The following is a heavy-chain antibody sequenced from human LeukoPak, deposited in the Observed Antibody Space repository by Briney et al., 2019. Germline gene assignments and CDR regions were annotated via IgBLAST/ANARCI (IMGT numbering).Heavy chain of an antibody. CDR3: AKEGSSGWYLWGHLDY. Sequence: PGGSLRLSCAASGFTFSSYAMSWVRQAPGKGLEWVSAISGSGGSTYYADSVKGRFTISRDNSKNTLYLQMNSLRAEDTAVYYCAKEGSSGWYLWGHLDYWGQGTLVTVSS. J-gene: IGHJ4*02. V-gene: IGHV3-23*01. CDR1: GFTFSSYA. D-gene: IGHD6-19*01. CDR2: ISGSGGST.